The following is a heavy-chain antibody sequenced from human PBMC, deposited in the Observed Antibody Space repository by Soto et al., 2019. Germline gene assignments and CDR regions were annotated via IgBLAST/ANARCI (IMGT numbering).Heavy chain of an antibody. J-gene: IGHJ2*01. CDR1: GFTFSSYA. Sequence: EVQLLESGGGLVQPGGSVRLSCAASGFTFSSYAMNWVRQAPGKGLEWVSVISGSGGSTYYADSVKGRFTISRDNSKNTLYLQMNSLRAEDTAVYYCAKRTTGWYFDLWGRGTLVTVSS. V-gene: IGHV3-23*01. CDR3: AKRTTGWYFDL. CDR2: ISGSGGST.